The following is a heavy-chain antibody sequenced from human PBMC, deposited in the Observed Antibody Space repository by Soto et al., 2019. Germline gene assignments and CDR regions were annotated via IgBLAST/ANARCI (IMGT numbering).Heavy chain of an antibody. CDR3: AGGKYYFDS. D-gene: IGHD3-16*01. V-gene: IGHV3-30*03. CDR1: GFPFSTYG. CDR2: ISYDGSNR. Sequence: QVQLVESGGGVVQPGRSLRLSCAASGFPFSTYGMHWVREAPGKGLEWVAVISYDGSNRYYADSVKGRFTISRDNSKNTLYLKMTTLRPEDTAVYYCAGGKYYFDSGGQEPLVPVSS. J-gene: IGHJ4*02.